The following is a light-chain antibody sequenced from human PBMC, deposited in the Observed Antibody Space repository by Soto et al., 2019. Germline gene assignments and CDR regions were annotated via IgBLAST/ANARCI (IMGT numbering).Light chain of an antibody. V-gene: IGKV1-39*01. Sequence: IASPESAYSLTSCARARLTINCRASQYISTYLNWYRQKSGKAPEVLIYSASTLQSGVPSRFSGRGSGTDFTLTIIGLQSEDFATYYCQQSNSSSAALGQGTKVDIK. CDR2: SAS. CDR1: QYISTY. J-gene: IGKJ1*01. CDR3: QQSNSSSAA.